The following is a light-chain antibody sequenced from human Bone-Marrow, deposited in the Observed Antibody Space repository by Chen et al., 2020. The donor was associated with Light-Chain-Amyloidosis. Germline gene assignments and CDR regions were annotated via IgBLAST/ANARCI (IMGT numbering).Light chain of an antibody. CDR2: DDC. CDR3: QVWDRSSNRPV. CDR1: NIGSTS. Sequence: SYVLTQPSSVSVAPGQTATIACGGNNIGSTSVHWDQQAPGQAPLLVVYDDCDRPSGIPGRLSGASYGSAATLAISRVEAGDEAEHYCQVWDRSSNRPVYGGGTKLSVL. J-gene: IGLJ3*02. V-gene: IGLV3-21*02.